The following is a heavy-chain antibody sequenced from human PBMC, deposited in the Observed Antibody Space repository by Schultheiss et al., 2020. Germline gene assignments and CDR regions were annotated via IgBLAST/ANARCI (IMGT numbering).Heavy chain of an antibody. Sequence: WGSLRISCAASGFTFDDYAMHWVRQAPGKGLEWVSYISSSSSTIYYADSVKGRFTISRDNSKNTLYLQMNSLKTEDTAVYYCTTEYYDSSGYYFKAYWGQGTLVTVSS. CDR2: ISSSSSTI. V-gene: IGHV3-48*01. D-gene: IGHD3-22*01. CDR1: GFTFDDYA. CDR3: TTEYYDSSGYYFKAY. J-gene: IGHJ4*02.